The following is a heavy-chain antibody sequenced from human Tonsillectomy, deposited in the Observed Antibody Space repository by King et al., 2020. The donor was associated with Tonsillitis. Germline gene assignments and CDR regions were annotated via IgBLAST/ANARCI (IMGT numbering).Heavy chain of an antibody. CDR2: IYYSGST. V-gene: IGHV4-59*01. Sequence: QLQESGPGLVKPSETLSLTCTVSGGSINSYYWSWIRQPPGKGLEWIGYIYYSGSTNYNPSLKSRVTISVDTSKNQFSRRLSSVTAADTAVYYCARVSSDFYDSSGYHGFDIWGQGTMVTVSS. J-gene: IGHJ3*02. CDR1: GGSINSYY. D-gene: IGHD3-22*01. CDR3: ARVSSDFYDSSGYHGFDI.